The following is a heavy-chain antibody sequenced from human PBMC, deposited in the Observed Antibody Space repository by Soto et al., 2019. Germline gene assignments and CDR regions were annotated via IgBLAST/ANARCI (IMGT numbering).Heavy chain of an antibody. CDR3: AKHRGWGSISPYDYSGMDV. Sequence: EEQLLESGGGLVQPGGSLRLSCAASAFSFNNYAMTWVRQAPGKGLEWVSVISGSGGRTSYGDSVKGRFTISRDNSKNTLYLQMDRLRAEDTAVYYFAKHRGWGSISPYDYSGMDVWGQGTTVTVSS. V-gene: IGHV3-23*01. CDR1: AFSFNNYA. CDR2: ISGSGGRT. D-gene: IGHD3-3*02. J-gene: IGHJ6*02.